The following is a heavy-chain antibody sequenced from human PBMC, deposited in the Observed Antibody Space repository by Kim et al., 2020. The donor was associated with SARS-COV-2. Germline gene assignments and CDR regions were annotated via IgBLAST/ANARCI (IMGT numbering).Heavy chain of an antibody. CDR1: GFTFRDFE. V-gene: IGHV3-48*03. CDR2: ISARGGKTT. D-gene: IGHD4-4*01. Sequence: GGSLRLSCVASGFTFRDFEMNWVRQAPGKGLEWISYISARGGKTTHYAESVEGRFTISRDDAKNSLFLQMSSLRAEDTAIYYCARDRVFTVSPAMDVWGQGTTVAVSS. CDR3: ARDRVFTVSPAMDV. J-gene: IGHJ6*02.